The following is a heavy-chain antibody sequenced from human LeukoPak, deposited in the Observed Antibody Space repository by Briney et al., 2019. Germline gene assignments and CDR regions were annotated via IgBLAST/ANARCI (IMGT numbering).Heavy chain of an antibody. V-gene: IGHV3-23*01. CDR3: AKRFLEWLYSMDV. J-gene: IGHJ6*03. CDR2: ISGSGGST. D-gene: IGHD3-3*01. CDR1: GFTFGSYA. Sequence: GGSLRLSCAASGFTFGSYAMSWVRQAPGKGLEWVSAISGSGGSTYYADSVKGRFTISRDNSKNTLYLQMTSLRAEDTAVYYCAKRFLEWLYSMDVWGKGTTVTVSS.